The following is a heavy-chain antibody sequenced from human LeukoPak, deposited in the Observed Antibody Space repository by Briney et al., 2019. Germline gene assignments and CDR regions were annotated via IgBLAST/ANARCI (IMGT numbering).Heavy chain of an antibody. V-gene: IGHV4-38-2*01. CDR3: ARVGDYYGSDY. CDR2: IYHSGST. D-gene: IGHD3-10*01. Sequence: PSETLSLTCAVSGYSISSGYYWGWIQQPPGKGLEWIGSIYHSGSTYYNPSLKSRVTISVDTSKNQFSLKLSSVTAADTAVYYCARVGDYYGSDYWGQGTLVTVSS. J-gene: IGHJ4*02. CDR1: GYSISSGYY.